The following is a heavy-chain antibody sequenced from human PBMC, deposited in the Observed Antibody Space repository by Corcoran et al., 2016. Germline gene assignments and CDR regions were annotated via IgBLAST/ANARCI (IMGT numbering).Heavy chain of an antibody. CDR3: ARGRLWLSRAAARNYYYGMDV. J-gene: IGHJ6*02. CDR1: GGSFSGYY. D-gene: IGHD2-2*01. Sequence: QVQLQQWGAGLLKPSETLSLTCAVYGGSFSGYYWSWIRQPPGKGLEWIGEINHSGSTNYNPSLKSRVTISVETSKNQFSLKLSSVTAADTAVYYWARGRLWLSRAAARNYYYGMDVWGQGTTVTVSS. V-gene: IGHV4-34*01. CDR2: INHSGST.